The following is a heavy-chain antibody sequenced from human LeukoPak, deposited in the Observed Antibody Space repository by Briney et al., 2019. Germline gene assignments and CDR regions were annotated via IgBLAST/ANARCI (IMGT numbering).Heavy chain of an antibody. CDR1: GFTFSSYS. V-gene: IGHV3-21*01. J-gene: IGHJ4*02. D-gene: IGHD6-13*01. CDR3: ARGGAAAGTDY. Sequence: GGSLRLSCAASGFTFSSYSMNWVRQAPGKGLEWVSSISSSSSYIYYADSVKGRFTISRDNAKNSLYLRMNSLRAEDTAVYYCARGGAAAGTDYWGQGTLVTVSS. CDR2: ISSSSSYI.